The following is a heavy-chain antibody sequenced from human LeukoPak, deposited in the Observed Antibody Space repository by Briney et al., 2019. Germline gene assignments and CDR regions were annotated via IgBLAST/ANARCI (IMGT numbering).Heavy chain of an antibody. D-gene: IGHD6-6*01. CDR1: GGSFSGYY. V-gene: IGHV4-34*01. CDR3: ARGAARRWFGP. J-gene: IGHJ5*02. Sequence: SETLSLTCAVYGGSFSGYYWSWIRQPPGKGLEWIGEINHSGSTNYNPSLKSRVTISVDTSKNQFSLKLSSVTAADTAVYYCARGAARRWFGPWGQGTLVTVSS. CDR2: INHSGST.